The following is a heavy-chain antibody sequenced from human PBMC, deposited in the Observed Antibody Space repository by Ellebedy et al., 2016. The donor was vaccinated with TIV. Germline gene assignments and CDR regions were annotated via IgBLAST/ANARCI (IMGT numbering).Heavy chain of an antibody. V-gene: IGHV4-34*01. CDR3: ARGLNPAWSYGMDV. J-gene: IGHJ6*02. CDR2: INHSGCT. CDR1: GGSFSAYY. Sequence: MPSETLSLTCAVYGGSFSAYYWSWIRQPPGKGPEWIGEINHSGCTHYRPSLKSPVAVSVDTSKNQFSLKLSSVTAADTAVYFCARGLNPAWSYGMDVWGQGTTVTVSS. D-gene: IGHD2-8*02.